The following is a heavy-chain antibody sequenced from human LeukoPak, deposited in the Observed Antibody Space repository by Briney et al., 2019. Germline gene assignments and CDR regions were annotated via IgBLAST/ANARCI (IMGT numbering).Heavy chain of an antibody. CDR2: ISYSGGP. CDR3: ARHVADSSGYYAWFDP. J-gene: IGHJ5*02. D-gene: IGHD3-22*01. V-gene: IGHV4-39*01. CDR1: GGSFSGYY. Sequence: PSETLSPTCAVYGGSFSGYYWGWIRQPPGKGLEWIASISYSGGPYYKPSLKSRVTISADTSKDQFSLKLSSVTAADTAVYYCARHVADSSGYYAWFDPWGQGTLVTVSS.